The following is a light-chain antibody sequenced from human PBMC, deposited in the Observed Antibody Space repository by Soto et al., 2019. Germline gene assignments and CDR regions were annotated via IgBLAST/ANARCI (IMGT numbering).Light chain of an antibody. CDR2: DDF. CDR3: QSYDGSLSGSI. V-gene: IGLV1-40*01. J-gene: IGLJ2*01. CDR1: GSNIGAGYD. Sequence: QSVLTQPPSVSGAPGQRVTISCTGSGSNIGAGYDVHWYQQVPGTAPKLLIYDDFKRPSGVPDRFSGSKSGTSASLAITGLQAEDEADYYCQSYDGSLSGSIFGGGTQLTVL.